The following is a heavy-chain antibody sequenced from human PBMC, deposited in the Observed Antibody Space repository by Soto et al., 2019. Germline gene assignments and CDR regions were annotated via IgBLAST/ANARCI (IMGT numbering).Heavy chain of an antibody. CDR3: AKRGAYNSGWVGDIDY. J-gene: IGHJ4*02. CDR2: ITNSGRST. Sequence: EVQLLESGGGLVQPGGSLRLSCAASGFTFSNCAMTWVRQAPGKGLEWVSTITNSGRSTYYADSVKGRFTISRDNSKNTLYLQMNSLRADDTAVYYCAKRGAYNSGWVGDIDYWGQGPLVTVSS. V-gene: IGHV3-23*01. D-gene: IGHD6-19*01. CDR1: GFTFSNCA.